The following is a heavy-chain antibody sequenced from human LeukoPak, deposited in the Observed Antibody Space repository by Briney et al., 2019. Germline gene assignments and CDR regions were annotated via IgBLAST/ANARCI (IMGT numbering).Heavy chain of an antibody. V-gene: IGHV1-69*13. CDR3: AKAPPYKHYFDY. CDR1: GGTFISYA. J-gene: IGHJ4*02. D-gene: IGHD1-1*01. CDR2: IIPIFGTA. Sequence: ASVKVSCKASGGTFISYAISWVRQAPGQGLEWMGGIIPIFGTANYAQKFQGRVTITADESTSTAYMELSSLRSEDTAVYYCAKAPPYKHYFDYWGQGTLVTVSS.